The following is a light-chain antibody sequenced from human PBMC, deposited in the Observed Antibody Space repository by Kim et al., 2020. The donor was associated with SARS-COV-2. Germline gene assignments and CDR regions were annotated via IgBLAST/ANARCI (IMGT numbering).Light chain of an antibody. Sequence: YTQRPDQAPRLRFYGAPTRADGVPARFSGGGSVTEFTFTLSSLQSDDFGVYYCQQYNDWPPAFGGGTKVDIK. CDR3: QQYNDWPPA. J-gene: IGKJ4*01. V-gene: IGKV3-15*01. CDR2: GAP.